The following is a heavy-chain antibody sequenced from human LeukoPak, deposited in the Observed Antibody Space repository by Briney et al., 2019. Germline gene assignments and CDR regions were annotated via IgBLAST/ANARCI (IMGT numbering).Heavy chain of an antibody. J-gene: IGHJ4*02. CDR2: ISSSSSYI. D-gene: IGHD3-10*01. CDR1: GFTFSSYS. Sequence: PGGSLRLSCAASGFTFSSYSMNWVRQAPGKGLEWVSSISSSSSYIYYADSVKGRFTISRDNAKNSLYLQMNSLRAEDTAVYYCARDHPTMVRGVTYPDYWGQGTLVTVSS. V-gene: IGHV3-21*01. CDR3: ARDHPTMVRGVTYPDY.